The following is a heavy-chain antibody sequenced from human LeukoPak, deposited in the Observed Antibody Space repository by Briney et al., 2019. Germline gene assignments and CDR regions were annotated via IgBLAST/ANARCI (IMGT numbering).Heavy chain of an antibody. Sequence: SETLSLTCTVSGGSISSSSYYWGWIRQPPGKGLEWIGSIYYSGSTYYNPSLKSRVTISVDTSKNQFSLKLSSVTAADTAVYYCARGVDDYVWGSYRSFDYWGQGTLVTVSS. CDR2: IYYSGST. D-gene: IGHD3-16*02. J-gene: IGHJ4*02. CDR1: GGSISSSSYY. CDR3: ARGVDDYVWGSYRSFDY. V-gene: IGHV4-39*07.